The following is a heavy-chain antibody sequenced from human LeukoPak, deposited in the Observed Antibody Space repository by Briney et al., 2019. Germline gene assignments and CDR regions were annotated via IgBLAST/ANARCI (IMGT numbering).Heavy chain of an antibody. Sequence: GASVKVSCKASGYTFTSYAMNWVRQAPGQRLEWMGWINPNTGNATYAQGFTGRFVFSLDTSVSTTYLQISSLKAEDTAVYYCARAYQRLGGLSFPDPWGQGTLVTVSS. D-gene: IGHD3-16*02. CDR3: ARAYQRLGGLSFPDP. CDR1: GYTFTSYA. J-gene: IGHJ5*02. V-gene: IGHV7-4-1*02. CDR2: INPNTGNA.